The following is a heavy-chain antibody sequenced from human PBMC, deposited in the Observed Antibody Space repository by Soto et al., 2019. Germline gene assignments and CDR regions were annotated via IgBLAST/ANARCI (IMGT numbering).Heavy chain of an antibody. J-gene: IGHJ5*02. V-gene: IGHV4-31*03. Sequence: QVHLQESGPGLVKPSQTLSLTCTVSGGSIRIGGYYCSWIRQHPGKGLEWIGYICYIGRTYYNPSLKSRVTIVVDTSKIQFSLKLSSVTAADTAVYYCARGIEAIVVVPDAIPGGFVHLVQETVVTVSS. CDR1: GGSIRIGGYY. CDR2: ICYIGRT. CDR3: ARGIEAIVVVPDAIPGGFVH. D-gene: IGHD2-2*02.